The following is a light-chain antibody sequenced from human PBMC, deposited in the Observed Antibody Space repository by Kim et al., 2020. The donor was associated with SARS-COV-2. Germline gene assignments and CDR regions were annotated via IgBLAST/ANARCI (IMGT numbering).Light chain of an antibody. CDR2: GKN. V-gene: IGLV3-19*01. CDR1: SLRSYY. CDR3: NSRDSSGNHLV. Sequence: ALGQKVRSTCQGDSLRSYYASWYQQQPGQAPVLVIYGKNNRPSGIPDRFSGSSSGNTASLTITGAQAEDEADYYCNSRDSSGNHLVFGGGTQLTVL. J-gene: IGLJ2*01.